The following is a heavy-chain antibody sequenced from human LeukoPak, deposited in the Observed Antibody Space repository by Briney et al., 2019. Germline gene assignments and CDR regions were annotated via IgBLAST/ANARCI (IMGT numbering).Heavy chain of an antibody. D-gene: IGHD3-22*01. Sequence: GGSLRLSCAASGFAFSGYNMNWVRQAPGKGLEWVASIKQDGSEKYYVDSVKGRFSISRDNAQDSLYLQMNSLRAEDTAVYYCARGLNYYGISGYLPTGYWGQGTLVTVSS. CDR2: IKQDGSEK. CDR3: ARGLNYYGISGYLPTGY. CDR1: GFAFSGYN. J-gene: IGHJ4*02. V-gene: IGHV3-7*01.